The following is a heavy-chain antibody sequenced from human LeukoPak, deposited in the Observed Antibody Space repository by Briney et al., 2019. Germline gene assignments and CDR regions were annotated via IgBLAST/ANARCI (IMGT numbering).Heavy chain of an antibody. CDR2: IYYSGST. Sequence: SETLSLTCTVSGGSISSYYWSWIRQPPGKGLEWIGYIYYSGSTNYNPSLKSRVTISVDTSKNQFSLKLSSVTAADTAVYYCARTGYSSIIEKPEYYYYYGMDVWGQGTTVTASS. CDR3: ARTGYSSIIEKPEYYYYYGMDV. V-gene: IGHV4-59*08. CDR1: GGSISSYY. D-gene: IGHD6-13*01. J-gene: IGHJ6*02.